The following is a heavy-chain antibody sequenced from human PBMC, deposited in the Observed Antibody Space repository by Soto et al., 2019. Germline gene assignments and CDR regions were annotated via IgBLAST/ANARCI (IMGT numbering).Heavy chain of an antibody. CDR1: GGTFSGYA. CDR2: IIPNFGIT. D-gene: IGHD1-20*01. V-gene: IGHV1-69*17. J-gene: IGHJ1*01. CDR3: ARDPRSITGTTSSEDFQF. Sequence: QAHLMQSGAEVKKPGSSVKVSCKASGGTFSGYAISWVRQRPGRGLEWMGGIIPNFGITTYAEKFKGRITIAADKSTGTAFMDLRSLISEDTAVYFCARDPRSITGTTSSEDFQFWGPGTLVSVSS.